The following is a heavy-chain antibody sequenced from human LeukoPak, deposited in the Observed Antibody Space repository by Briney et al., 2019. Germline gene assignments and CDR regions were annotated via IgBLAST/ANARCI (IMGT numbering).Heavy chain of an antibody. CDR3: AKDFGYSYGWVDY. Sequence: GGSLRLSCAASGFTFNTYAMSWVRQAPGKGLELVSTISGNGGKSYSAGSVKGRFTISRDNSKNTLYLQMNSLRAEDTALYYCAKDFGYSYGWVDYWGQGILVAVSS. D-gene: IGHD5-18*01. J-gene: IGHJ4*02. CDR1: GFTFNTYA. V-gene: IGHV3-23*01. CDR2: ISGNGGKS.